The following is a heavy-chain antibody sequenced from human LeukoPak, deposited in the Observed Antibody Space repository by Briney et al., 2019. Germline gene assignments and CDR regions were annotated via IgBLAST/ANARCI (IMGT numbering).Heavy chain of an antibody. CDR2: ISSSGSTI. CDR1: GFTFSDYY. CDR3: ASSGPGIAVAEYAFDI. D-gene: IGHD6-19*01. J-gene: IGHJ4*02. V-gene: IGHV3-11*01. Sequence: GGSLRLSCAASGFTFSDYYMSWIRQAPGKGLEWVSYISSSGSTIYYADSVKGRFTISRDNAKNSLCLQMNSLRAEDTAVYYCASSGPGIAVAEYAFDIWGQGTLVTVSS.